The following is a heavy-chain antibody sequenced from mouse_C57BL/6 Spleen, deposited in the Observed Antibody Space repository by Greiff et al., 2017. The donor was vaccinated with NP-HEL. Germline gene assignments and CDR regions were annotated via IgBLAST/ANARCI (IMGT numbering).Heavy chain of an antibody. V-gene: IGHV1-69*01. D-gene: IGHD1-1*01. CDR2: IDPSDSYT. Sequence: QVQLKQPGAELVMPGASVKLSCKASGYTFTSYWMHWVKQRPGQGLEWIGEIDPSDSYTNYNQKFKGKSTLTVDKSSRTAYMQLSSLTSEDSAVYYCARKGLATVVAFDYWGQGTTLTVSS. J-gene: IGHJ2*01. CDR1: GYTFTSYW. CDR3: ARKGLATVVAFDY.